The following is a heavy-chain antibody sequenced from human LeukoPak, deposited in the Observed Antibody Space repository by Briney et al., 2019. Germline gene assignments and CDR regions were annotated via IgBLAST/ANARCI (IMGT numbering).Heavy chain of an antibody. J-gene: IGHJ4*02. Sequence: EAGGSLRLSCAASGFTFSSYAMSWVRQAPGKGLEWVSAISGSGGSTYYADSVKGRFTISRDNSKNTLYLQMNSLRAEDTAVYYCAKAESYYGSGSYLSNPYYFDYWGQGTLVTVSS. V-gene: IGHV3-23*01. CDR3: AKAESYYGSGSYLSNPYYFDY. D-gene: IGHD3-10*01. CDR1: GFTFSSYA. CDR2: ISGSGGST.